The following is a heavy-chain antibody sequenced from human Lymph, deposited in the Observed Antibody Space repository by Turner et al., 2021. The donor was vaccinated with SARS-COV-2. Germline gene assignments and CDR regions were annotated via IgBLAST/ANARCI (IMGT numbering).Heavy chain of an antibody. Sequence: QVQLQESGPRLVKPLETLSLPCTVSGGSMNSNYWSWIRQPPGKRLEWIGYIYYRGSTNYNPSLESRVTRSVDTSRNQFSLNLTSVTAADTAIYYCARETVNNWVDPWGQGTLVTVSS. CDR2: IYYRGST. J-gene: IGHJ5*02. D-gene: IGHD2-21*02. CDR1: GGSMNSNY. CDR3: ARETVNNWVDP. V-gene: IGHV4-59*01.